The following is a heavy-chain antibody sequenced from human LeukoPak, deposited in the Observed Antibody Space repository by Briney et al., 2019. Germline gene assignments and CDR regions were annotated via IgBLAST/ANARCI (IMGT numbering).Heavy chain of an antibody. CDR3: ARDQRYYGSESYYYYGMDV. Sequence: GGSLRLSCAASGFTVSSNYMSWVRQAPGKGLEWVSVIYSGGSTYYADSVKGRFTISRDNSKNTLYLQMNSLRAEDTAVYYCARDQRYYGSESYYYYGMDVWGKGTTVTVSS. V-gene: IGHV3-53*01. CDR1: GFTVSSNY. J-gene: IGHJ6*04. D-gene: IGHD3-10*01. CDR2: IYSGGST.